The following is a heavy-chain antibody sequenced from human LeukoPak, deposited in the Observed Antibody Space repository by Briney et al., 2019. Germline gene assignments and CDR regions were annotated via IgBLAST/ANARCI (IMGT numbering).Heavy chain of an antibody. V-gene: IGHV3-23*01. CDR2: ISGSGGAT. J-gene: IGHJ4*02. Sequence: GGSLRLSCAPSLFSFTSYAMSWVRQAPRKGLEWVSAISGSGGATYYPAPVKGGFTISRDNSMNTLYLQMNSLRGEDTAVYYCAAAPIEMEQRGFDYWGQGTLVTVSS. CDR1: LFSFTSYA. D-gene: IGHD1/OR15-1a*01. CDR3: AAAPIEMEQRGFDY.